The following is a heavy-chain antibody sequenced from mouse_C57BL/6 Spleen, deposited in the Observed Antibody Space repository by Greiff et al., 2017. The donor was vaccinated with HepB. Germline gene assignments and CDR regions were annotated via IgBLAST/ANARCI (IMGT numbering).Heavy chain of an antibody. V-gene: IGHV5-17*01. J-gene: IGHJ2*01. D-gene: IGHD4-1*01. CDR2: ISSGSSTI. CDR1: GFTFSDYG. CDR3: ARFAGYYFDY. Sequence: DVKLVESGGGLVKPGGSLKLSCAASGFTFSDYGMHWVRQAPEKGLEWVAYISSGSSTIYYADTVKGRFTISRDNAKNTLFLQMTSLRSEDTAMYYCARFAGYYFDYWGQGTTLTVSS.